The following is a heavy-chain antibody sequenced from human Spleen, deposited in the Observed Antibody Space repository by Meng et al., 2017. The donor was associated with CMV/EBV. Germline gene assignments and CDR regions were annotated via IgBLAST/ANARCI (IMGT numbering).Heavy chain of an antibody. Sequence: GGSLRLSCAASGFNFRNFAMHWVRQAPGKGLKWVAGISDDGSEKFYGDFVKGRFFVSRDNSKNTLNLQLNNLRSEDTAVYYCVTDKYCSSTRGCLDVWGQGTTVTVSS. CDR3: VTDKYCSSTRGCLDV. CDR2: ISDDGSEK. CDR1: GFNFRNFA. J-gene: IGHJ6*02. V-gene: IGHV3-30-3*02. D-gene: IGHD2-2*01.